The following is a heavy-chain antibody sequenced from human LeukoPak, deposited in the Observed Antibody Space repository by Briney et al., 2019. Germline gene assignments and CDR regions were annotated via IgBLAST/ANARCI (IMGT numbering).Heavy chain of an antibody. V-gene: IGHV3-23*01. CDR2: ISHSGGST. J-gene: IGHJ4*02. CDR1: GFTFSSYA. D-gene: IGHD6-13*01. Sequence: RPGGSLRLSCAASGFTFSSYAMHWVRQAPGKGLEWVSAISHSGGSTYYADSVKGRFTVSRDNSKNTLYLQMNSLRAEDTAVYYCAKQASSHLEAYFDYWGQGTLVTVSS. CDR3: AKQASSHLEAYFDY.